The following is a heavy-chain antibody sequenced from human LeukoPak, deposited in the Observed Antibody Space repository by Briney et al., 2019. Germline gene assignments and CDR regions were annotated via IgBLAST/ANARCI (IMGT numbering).Heavy chain of an antibody. J-gene: IGHJ4*02. CDR2: ISNSGSSI. D-gene: IGHD2/OR15-2a*01. V-gene: IGHV3-11*04. CDR1: GFTFSDSY. CDR3: TRKGSQWDFLVDY. Sequence: GGSLRLSCAASGFTFSDSYMTWIRQAPGKGLEWVSYISNSGSSIYYADSVKGRFTTSRDNAKSSLYLQMDSLTAEDTAVYYCTRKGSQWDFLVDYWGQGTRVAVSP.